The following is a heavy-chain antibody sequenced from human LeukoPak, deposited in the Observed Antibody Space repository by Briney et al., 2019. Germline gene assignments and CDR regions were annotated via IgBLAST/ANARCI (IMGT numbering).Heavy chain of an antibody. CDR2: IYTNGWT. D-gene: IGHD6-19*01. CDR3: ARGSGWNAFDP. J-gene: IGHJ5*02. V-gene: IGHV4-61*02. Sequence: SETLSLTCTVSGGSITGDLYYWTWIRQPAGKGLEWIGRIYTNGWTDYNPSLRGRVTMSVDTSKNRFSLKLTSVIAADTAFYYCARGSGWNAFDPWGQGTLITVSP. CDR1: GGSITGDLYY.